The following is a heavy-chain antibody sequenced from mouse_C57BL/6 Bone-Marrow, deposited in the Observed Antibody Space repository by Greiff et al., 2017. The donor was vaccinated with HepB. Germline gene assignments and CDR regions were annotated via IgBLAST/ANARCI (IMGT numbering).Heavy chain of an antibody. V-gene: IGHV1-82*01. CDR1: GYAFSSSW. CDR3: ARWATYYVDY. D-gene: IGHD3-1*01. CDR2: IYPGDGDT. J-gene: IGHJ2*01. Sequence: QVQLQQSGPELVKPGASVKISCKASGYAFSSSWMNWVKQRPGKGLEWIGRIYPGDGDTNYNGKFKGKATLTADKSSSTAYMQLSSLTSEDSAVYFCARWATYYVDYWGQGTTLTVSS.